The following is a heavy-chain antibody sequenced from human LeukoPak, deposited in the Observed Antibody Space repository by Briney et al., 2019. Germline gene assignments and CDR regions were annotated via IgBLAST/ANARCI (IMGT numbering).Heavy chain of an antibody. CDR3: ARDLVATEYYFDY. Sequence: GGSLRLSCAASGFTFSSYSMNWVRQAPGKGLEWVSSISSSSSYIYYADSVKGRFTISRDNAKNSLYLQMNSLRAEDTAVYYCARDLVATEYYFDYWGQGTLVTVSS. V-gene: IGHV3-21*01. CDR2: ISSSSSYI. D-gene: IGHD5-12*01. J-gene: IGHJ4*02. CDR1: GFTFSSYS.